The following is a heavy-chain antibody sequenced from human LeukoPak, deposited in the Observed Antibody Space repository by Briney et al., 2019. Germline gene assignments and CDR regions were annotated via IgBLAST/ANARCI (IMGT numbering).Heavy chain of an antibody. Sequence: SQTLSLTCTVSGGSISSGGYYWSWIRQHPGKGLEWIGYIYYSGSTYYNPSLKSRVTISVDTSKNQFSLKLSSVNAADTAVYYCARVFSGDSNFDYWGQRTLVTVSS. CDR1: GGSISSGGYY. D-gene: IGHD4-17*01. CDR3: ARVFSGDSNFDY. J-gene: IGHJ4*02. CDR2: IYYSGST. V-gene: IGHV4-31*03.